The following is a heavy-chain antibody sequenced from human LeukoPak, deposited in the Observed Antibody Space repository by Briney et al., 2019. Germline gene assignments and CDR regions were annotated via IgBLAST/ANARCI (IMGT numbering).Heavy chain of an antibody. Sequence: GGSLRLSCAASGFTFSSYGMHWVRQAPGKGLEWVAVISYDGSNKYYADSVKGRFTISRDNSKNTLYLQMNSLRAEDTAVYYCAKDSKSSGWYSLGTGGYYYMDVWGKGTTVTVSS. D-gene: IGHD6-19*01. CDR3: AKDSKSSGWYSLGTGGYYYMDV. V-gene: IGHV3-30*18. CDR2: ISYDGSNK. CDR1: GFTFSSYG. J-gene: IGHJ6*03.